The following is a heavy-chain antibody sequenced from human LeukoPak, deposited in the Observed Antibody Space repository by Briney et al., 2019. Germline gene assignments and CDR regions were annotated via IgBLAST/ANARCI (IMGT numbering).Heavy chain of an antibody. CDR3: ARHPYQLLWLSWFDP. D-gene: IGHD2-2*01. J-gene: IGHJ5*02. V-gene: IGHV4-34*01. CDR2: INNSGST. Sequence: SETLSLTCAVYGASFSDSYWSWIRQSPEKGLEWIGEINNSGSTYYNPSLKSRVTISVDTSKNRFSLKLSSVTAADTAVYYCARHPYQLLWLSWFDPWGQGTLVTVSS. CDR1: GASFSDSY.